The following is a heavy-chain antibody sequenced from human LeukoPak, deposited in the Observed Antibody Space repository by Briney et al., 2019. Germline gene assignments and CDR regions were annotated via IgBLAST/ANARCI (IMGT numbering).Heavy chain of an antibody. V-gene: IGHV1-2*02. CDR3: ATPYSSSRLTFDY. Sequence: ASVKVSCKASGYTFTGYYMHWVRQAPGQGLEWMGWINPNSGVTNYAQKFQGRVTMTRDTSISTAYMELSRLRSDDTAVYYCATPYSSSRLTFDYWGQGTLVTVPS. CDR1: GYTFTGYY. D-gene: IGHD6-13*01. J-gene: IGHJ4*02. CDR2: INPNSGVT.